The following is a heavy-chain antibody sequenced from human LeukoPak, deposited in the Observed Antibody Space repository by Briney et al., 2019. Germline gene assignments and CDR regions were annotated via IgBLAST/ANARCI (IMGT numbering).Heavy chain of an antibody. V-gene: IGHV1-69*05. CDR1: GGTFSSYA. CDR2: IIPIFGTA. CDR3: ARVGVIAAAADDAFDI. D-gene: IGHD6-13*01. Sequence: SVKVSCKASGGTFSSYAISWMRQAPGQGLEWMGGIIPIFGTANYAQKFQGRVTITTDESTSTAYMELSSLRSEDTAVYYCARVGVIAAAADDAFDIWGQGTMVTVSS. J-gene: IGHJ3*02.